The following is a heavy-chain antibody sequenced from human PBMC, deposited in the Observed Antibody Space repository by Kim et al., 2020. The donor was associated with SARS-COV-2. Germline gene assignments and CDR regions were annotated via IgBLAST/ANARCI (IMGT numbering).Heavy chain of an antibody. J-gene: IGHJ6*02. CDR1: GGSISSGSYY. D-gene: IGHD1-7*01. Sequence: SETLSLTCTVSGGSISSGSYYWSWIRQPAGKGLEWIGRIYTSGSTNYNPSLKSRVTISVDTSKNQFSLKLSSVTAADTAVYYCARDQKITGTTGYYYGMDVWGQGTTVTVSS. V-gene: IGHV4-61*02. CDR3: ARDQKITGTTGYYYGMDV. CDR2: IYTSGST.